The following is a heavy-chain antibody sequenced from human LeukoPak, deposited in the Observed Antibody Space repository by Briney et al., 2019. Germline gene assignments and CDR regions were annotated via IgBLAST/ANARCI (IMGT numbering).Heavy chain of an antibody. CDR1: GGSISSYY. D-gene: IGHD3-22*01. Sequence: PSETLSLTCTVSGGSISSYYWSWIRQPAGKGLEWIGRIYTSGSTNYNPSLKSRVTISGDTSKNKFSLRLSSVTAADTAVYYCARASYSYDINGWVPFDYWGQGTLVTVSS. V-gene: IGHV4-4*07. J-gene: IGHJ4*02. CDR3: ARASYSYDINGWVPFDY. CDR2: IYTSGST.